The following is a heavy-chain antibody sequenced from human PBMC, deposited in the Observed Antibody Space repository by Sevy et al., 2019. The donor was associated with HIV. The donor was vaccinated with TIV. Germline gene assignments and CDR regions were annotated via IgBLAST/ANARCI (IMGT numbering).Heavy chain of an antibody. J-gene: IGHJ3*02. D-gene: IGHD2-2*02. V-gene: IGHV3-9*01. CDR1: GFTFDDYA. Sequence: GGSLRLSCAASGFTFDDYAMHWVRQAPGKGLEWVSGISWNSGSIGYADSVKGRFTISRDNAKNSLYLQMNSLRAEDKALYYCAKDMGGVGDCSSTSCYISDAFDIWGQGTMVTV. CDR3: AKDMGGVGDCSSTSCYISDAFDI. CDR2: ISWNSGSI.